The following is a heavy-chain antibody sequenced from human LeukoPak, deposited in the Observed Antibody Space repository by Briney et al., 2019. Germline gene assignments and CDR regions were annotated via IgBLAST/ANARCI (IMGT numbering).Heavy chain of an antibody. CDR1: GGSISSRGFF. Sequence: SETLSLSCTVSGGSISSRGFFWGWLRQPPGTGPEWIGSVDYSGSSYYNLSLKSRVTISVDTSKNQFSLRLSSVAAADTAVYYCARAPFLPSGYYDSSGYYYVGSYFDYWGQGTLVTVSS. J-gene: IGHJ4*02. V-gene: IGHV4-39*07. CDR2: VDYSGSS. CDR3: ARAPFLPSGYYDSSGYYYVGSYFDY. D-gene: IGHD3-22*01.